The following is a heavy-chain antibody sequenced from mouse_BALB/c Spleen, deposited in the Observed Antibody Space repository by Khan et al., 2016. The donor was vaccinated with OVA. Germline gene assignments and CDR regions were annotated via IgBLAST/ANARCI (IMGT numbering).Heavy chain of an antibody. J-gene: IGHJ3*01. CDR3: ERGGGGNRFAY. V-gene: IGHV1S137*01. CDR1: GYTFTDFT. Sequence: QVQLKQSGAELVRPGVSVKISCKGSGYTFTDFTMHWVRQSHAMSLEWIGVISTYYGHATYNQKFKDKATMTVDKSSSTAYMELARLTSEDSAIYDDERGGGGNRFAYWGQGTLVTVSA. CDR2: ISTYYGHA.